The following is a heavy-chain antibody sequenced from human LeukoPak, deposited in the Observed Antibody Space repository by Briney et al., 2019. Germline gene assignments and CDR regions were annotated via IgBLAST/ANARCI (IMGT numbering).Heavy chain of an antibody. D-gene: IGHD3-22*01. CDR2: ISYDGSNK. J-gene: IGHJ4*02. V-gene: IGHV3-30*04. CDR3: ARDIRYYYDSSGYYLSY. CDR1: GFTFSSYA. Sequence: GGSLRLSCAASGFTFSSYAMHWVRQAPGKGLEWVAVISYDGSNKYYADSVKGRFTISRDNSKNTLYLQMNSLRAEDTAVYYCARDIRYYYDSSGYYLSYWGQGTLVTVS.